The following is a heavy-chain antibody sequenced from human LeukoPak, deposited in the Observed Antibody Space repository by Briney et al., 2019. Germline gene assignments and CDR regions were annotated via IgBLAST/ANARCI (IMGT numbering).Heavy chain of an antibody. CDR1: GFTFDDYA. J-gene: IGHJ3*02. V-gene: IGHV3-43*02. Sequence: GGSLTLSCPASGFTFDDYAMHWVRQAPGKGLEWVSLISGDGATTYYAASVKGRFTISRDNKKNVLYLQMNNLETEDTALFYCAKDLSSVFDALNIWGQGTLVTVSS. D-gene: IGHD3-10*01. CDR3: AKDLSSVFDALNI. CDR2: ISGDGATT.